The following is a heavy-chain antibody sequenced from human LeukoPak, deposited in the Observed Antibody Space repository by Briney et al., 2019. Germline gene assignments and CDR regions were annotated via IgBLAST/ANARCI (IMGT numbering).Heavy chain of an antibody. D-gene: IGHD2-15*01. V-gene: IGHV1-2*02. CDR2: INPNSGGT. Sequence: PEASVKVSCKASGYTFTGYYMHWVRQAPGQGLEWMGWINPNSGGTNYAQKFQGRVTMTRDTSISTAYMELSRLRSEDTAVYYCAVLGYCSGGSCFGEGTVFDPWGQGTLVTVSS. CDR1: GYTFTGYY. J-gene: IGHJ5*02. CDR3: AVLGYCSGGSCFGEGTVFDP.